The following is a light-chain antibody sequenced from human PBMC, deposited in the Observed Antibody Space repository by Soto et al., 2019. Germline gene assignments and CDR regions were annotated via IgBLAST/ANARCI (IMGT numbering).Light chain of an antibody. CDR2: GAS. CDR1: QSVSSN. Sequence: EIVMTQSPATLSVSPGERATLSCRASQSVSSNLAWYQQKPGQAPRLLIYGASTRATGIPARFSGSGSGTEFTLTISSLQSEDFAVYYCQQSYSTPWTFGQGTKVEFK. J-gene: IGKJ1*01. CDR3: QQSYSTPWT. V-gene: IGKV3-15*01.